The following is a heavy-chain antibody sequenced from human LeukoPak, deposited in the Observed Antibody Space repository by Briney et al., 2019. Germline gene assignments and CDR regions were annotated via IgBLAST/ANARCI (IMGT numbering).Heavy chain of an antibody. CDR2: INHSGST. V-gene: IGHV4-34*01. D-gene: IGHD3-22*01. J-gene: IGHJ6*03. CDR1: GGSFSGYY. Sequence: SETLSLTCAVYGGSFSGYYWSWIRQPPGKGLEWIGEINHSGSTNYNPSLKSRVTISVDTSKNQFSLKLSSVPAADTAVYYCARGHRGDSSGYYPSGLYYYMDVWGKGTTVTVSS. CDR3: ARGHRGDSSGYYPSGLYYYMDV.